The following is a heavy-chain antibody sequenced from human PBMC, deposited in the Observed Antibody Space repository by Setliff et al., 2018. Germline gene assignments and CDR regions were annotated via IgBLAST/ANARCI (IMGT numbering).Heavy chain of an antibody. CDR2: IIPSTGNT. Sequence: WASVKVSCKASGYTLTKYYMHWVRQAPGQGLEWMTMIIPSTGNTNYAQKFQGRVTMTADTSTNTVYMDLSSLGSEDTAVYYCVRERRGGHFDYWGQGTLVTVSS. CDR1: GYTLTKYY. J-gene: IGHJ4*02. CDR3: VRERRGGHFDY. V-gene: IGHV1-46*01.